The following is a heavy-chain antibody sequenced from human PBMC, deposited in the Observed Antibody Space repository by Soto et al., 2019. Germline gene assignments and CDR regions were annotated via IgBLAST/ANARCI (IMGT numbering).Heavy chain of an antibody. CDR1: GASISSYY. Sequence: QVQLQESGPGLVKPSETLSLTCTVSGASISSYYWSWIRQPPGKGLQWIGYIYYYSGSTNYNPSLKSRVTISVDMSKNQFSLKLSSVTAAHTAVYYCARSRGGYFGYWGQGTLVTVSS. J-gene: IGHJ4*02. V-gene: IGHV4-59*01. CDR3: ARSRGGYFGY. D-gene: IGHD3-22*01. CDR2: IYYYSGST.